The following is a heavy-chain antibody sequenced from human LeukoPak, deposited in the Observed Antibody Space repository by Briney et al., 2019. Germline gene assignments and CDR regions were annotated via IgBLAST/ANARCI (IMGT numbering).Heavy chain of an antibody. D-gene: IGHD3-22*01. J-gene: IGHJ4*02. CDR3: ARDRWDYYDSSGYYPFDY. CDR2: ISSSSSYI. Sequence: PGGSLRLSCAASGFTFSSYSMNWVRQAPGKGLEWVSSISSSSSYIYYADSVKGRFTISRDNAKNSLYLQMNSLRAEDTAVYYCARDRWDYYDSSGYYPFDYWGQGTLVTVSS. V-gene: IGHV3-21*01. CDR1: GFTFSSYS.